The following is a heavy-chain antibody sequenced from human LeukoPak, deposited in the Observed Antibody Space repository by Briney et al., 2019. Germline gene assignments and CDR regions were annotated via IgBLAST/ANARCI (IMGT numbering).Heavy chain of an antibody. J-gene: IGHJ5*02. CDR1: GFTFSSYE. CDR3: ARVVREYDILTGYYSFWFDP. V-gene: IGHV3-48*03. CDR2: ISSSGSTI. D-gene: IGHD3-9*01. Sequence: GGPLRLSCAASGFTFSSYEMNWVRQAPGKGLEWVSYISSSGSTIYYADSVKGRFTISRDNAKNSLYLQMNSLRAEDTAVYYCARVVREYDILTGYYSFWFDPWGQGTLVTVSS.